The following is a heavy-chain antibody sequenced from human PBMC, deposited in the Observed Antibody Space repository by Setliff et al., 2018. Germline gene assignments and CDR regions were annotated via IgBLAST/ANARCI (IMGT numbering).Heavy chain of an antibody. CDR2: ISATGGAT. V-gene: IGHV3-23*01. CDR3: AKDLASWSPDR. J-gene: IGHJ4*02. CDR1: GFTFSIYS. Sequence: AGGSLRLSCAAPGFTFSIYSMSWVRQAPGKGLEWVALISATGGATYYADSVKGRSPIFRDNSKNSLYLQMNDLRTEDTAVYYCAKDLASWSPDRWGLGTLVTVSS. D-gene: IGHD3-3*01.